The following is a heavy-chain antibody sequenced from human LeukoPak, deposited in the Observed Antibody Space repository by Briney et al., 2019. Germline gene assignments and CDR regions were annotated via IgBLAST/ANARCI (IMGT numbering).Heavy chain of an antibody. CDR3: IRGTVGAPGNDY. Sequence: PGGCLRLSCAASGFTFSSYWMHWVRQAPGKGLVWVSRIDTDGSSTSYADSVRGRFTISRDNAKNTLYLHMSSLRAEDTAVYYCIRGTVGAPGNDYWGQGTLVTVSS. CDR1: GFTFSSYW. V-gene: IGHV3-74*01. J-gene: IGHJ4*02. CDR2: IDTDGSST. D-gene: IGHD1-26*01.